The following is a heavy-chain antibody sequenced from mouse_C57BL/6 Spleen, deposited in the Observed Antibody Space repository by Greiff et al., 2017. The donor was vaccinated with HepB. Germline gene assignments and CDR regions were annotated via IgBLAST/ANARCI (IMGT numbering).Heavy chain of an antibody. CDR1: GYTFTSYW. CDR3: GGTGFAY. CDR2: IDPSDSYT. J-gene: IGHJ3*01. Sequence: VQLQQPGAELVKPGASVKLSCKASGYTFTSYWMQWVKQRPGQGLEWIGEIDPSDSYTNYNQKFKGKATLTVDTSSSTAYMQLSSLTSEDSAVYYCGGTGFAYWGQGTLVTVSA. V-gene: IGHV1-50*01. D-gene: IGHD3-1*01.